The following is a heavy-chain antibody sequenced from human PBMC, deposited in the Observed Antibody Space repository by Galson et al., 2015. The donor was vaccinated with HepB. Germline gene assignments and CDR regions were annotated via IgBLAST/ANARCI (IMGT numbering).Heavy chain of an antibody. Sequence: SLRLSCAASGFSFSTNAIHWVRQAPDEGLEWVALISYDGSTQFYADSVKGRFTISRDNSINTLYLQMNNVRPGDTGVYYCAKDDPSSSWYYYYGMDVWGQGTTVTVSS. D-gene: IGHD6-13*01. J-gene: IGHJ6*02. CDR3: AKDDPSSSWYYYYGMDV. V-gene: IGHV3-30*18. CDR1: GFSFSTNA. CDR2: ISYDGSTQ.